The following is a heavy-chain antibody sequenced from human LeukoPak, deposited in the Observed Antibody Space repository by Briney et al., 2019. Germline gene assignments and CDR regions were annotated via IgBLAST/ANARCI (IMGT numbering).Heavy chain of an antibody. D-gene: IGHD3-22*01. J-gene: IGHJ4*02. Sequence: ASVTVSCKASGYTFTGYYMHWVRQAPGQGLEWMGWINPNSGGTSYAQKFQARVTMTRDTSISTAYMELSSLRSDDTAVYYCARVYYYDSSGYYYFDYWGQGTLVTVSS. CDR3: ARVYYYDSSGYYYFDY. V-gene: IGHV1-2*02. CDR1: GYTFTGYY. CDR2: INPNSGGT.